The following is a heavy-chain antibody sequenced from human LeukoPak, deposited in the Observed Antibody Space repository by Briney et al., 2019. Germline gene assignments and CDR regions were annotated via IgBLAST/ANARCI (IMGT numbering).Heavy chain of an antibody. V-gene: IGHV3-23*01. CDR2: ISGSGDDT. J-gene: IGHJ4*02. Sequence: GGSLRLSCAASGFTFSSYAMSWVRQAPGKGLEWVSAISGSGDDTYYAGSVKGRFTISRDNSKNALYLQMNSLRAEDTAVYYCAKGHYGSGSYGAFSRWAYFDYWGQGTLVTVSS. D-gene: IGHD3-10*01. CDR1: GFTFSSYA. CDR3: AKGHYGSGSYGAFSRWAYFDY.